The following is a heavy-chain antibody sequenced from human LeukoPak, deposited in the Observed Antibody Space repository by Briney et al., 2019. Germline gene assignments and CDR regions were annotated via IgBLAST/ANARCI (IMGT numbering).Heavy chain of an antibody. CDR2: INPSGGST. CDR3: ARGPPVRAYDSSGYYRT. D-gene: IGHD3-22*01. CDR1: GGTFSSYA. J-gene: IGHJ4*02. V-gene: IGHV1-46*01. Sequence: ASVKVSCKASGGTFSSYAISWVRQAPGQGLEWMGIINPSGGSTSYAQKFQGRVTMTRDTSTSTVYMELSSLRSEDTAVYYCARGPPVRAYDSSGYYRTWGQGTLVTVSS.